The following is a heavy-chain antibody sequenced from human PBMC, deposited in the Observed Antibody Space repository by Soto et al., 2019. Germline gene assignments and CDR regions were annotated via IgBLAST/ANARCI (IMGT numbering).Heavy chain of an antibody. J-gene: IGHJ4*02. CDR2: ISGSGDST. V-gene: IGHV3-23*01. CDR3: GRHLTMIRAFDH. Sequence: GGSLRLSCAASSFTFSNYALSWVRQAPGKGLEWVSAISGSGDSTYYADSVKGRFTISSDNSKNTLYLQVNSLRVEDTAVYYCGRHLTMIRAFDHWGQGTLVTVSS. CDR1: SFTFSNYA. D-gene: IGHD3-22*01.